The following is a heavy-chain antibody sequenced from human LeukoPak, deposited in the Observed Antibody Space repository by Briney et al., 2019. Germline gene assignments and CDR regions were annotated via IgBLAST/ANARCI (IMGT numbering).Heavy chain of an antibody. CDR2: ISSSSSYI. V-gene: IGHV3-21*01. D-gene: IGHD1-14*01. CDR3: ARGKMWNQRTKDPYFDY. CDR1: GFTFSSYS. J-gene: IGHJ4*02. Sequence: GGSLRLSCAASGFTFSSYSMNWVRQAPGKGLEWVSSISSSSSYIYYADSVKGRFTISRDNSKNTLYLQMNSLRAEDTAVYYCARGKMWNQRTKDPYFDYWGQGTLVTVSS.